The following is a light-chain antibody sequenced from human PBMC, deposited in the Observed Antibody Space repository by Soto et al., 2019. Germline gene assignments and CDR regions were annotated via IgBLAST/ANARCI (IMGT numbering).Light chain of an antibody. CDR1: QSISSY. CDR3: QQSYSTPSIT. Sequence: DIQMTQSPSSLSASVGDRVTITCRSSQSISSYLNWYQQKPGKAPKLLLYAASSLQSGVPSSFSGSGSGTDFTLTIRSLQPEDFATYYCQQSYSTPSITFGQGTRLEIK. V-gene: IGKV1-39*01. J-gene: IGKJ5*01. CDR2: AAS.